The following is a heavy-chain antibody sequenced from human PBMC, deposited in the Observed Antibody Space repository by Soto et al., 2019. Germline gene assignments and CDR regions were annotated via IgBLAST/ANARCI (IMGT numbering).Heavy chain of an antibody. CDR2: INAGNGNT. CDR3: ARVSGWYFLDY. V-gene: IGHV1-3*01. CDR1: GYTFTSYA. D-gene: IGHD6-19*01. J-gene: IGHJ4*02. Sequence: ASVKVSCKASGYTFTSYAMHWVRQAPGQRLEWMGWINAGNGNTKYSQKFQGRVTITRDTSASTVYMELSSLRAEDTAVYYCARVSGWYFLDYWGQGTLVTVSS.